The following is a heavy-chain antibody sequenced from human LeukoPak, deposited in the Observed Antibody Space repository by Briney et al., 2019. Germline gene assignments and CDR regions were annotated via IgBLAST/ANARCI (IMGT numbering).Heavy chain of an antibody. CDR3: ARESEVVPAAMGDY. CDR1: GGTFSSYA. D-gene: IGHD2-2*01. Sequence: SVKVSCKASGGTFSSYAISWVRQPPGQGLEWMGGIIPIFGTANYAQKFQGRVTITADESTSTAYMELSSLRSEDTAVYYCARESEVVPAAMGDYWARGNVLTVSS. J-gene: IGHJ4*02. V-gene: IGHV1-69*01. CDR2: IIPIFGTA.